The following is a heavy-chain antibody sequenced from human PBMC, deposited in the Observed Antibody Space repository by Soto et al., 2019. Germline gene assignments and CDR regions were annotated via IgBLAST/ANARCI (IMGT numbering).Heavy chain of an antibody. V-gene: IGHV1-69*13. CDR1: GGTFSSYS. Sequence: ASVKVSFKASGGTFSSYSISWVRQAPGQGLEWMGWIIPICGRANYAQKFQGRVTITADESTSTAYMELSRLRSEDTAVYYCARNELYSSRWYKDDYYYGMDVWGRGTTVTVSS. CDR3: ARNELYSSRWYKDDYYYGMDV. J-gene: IGHJ6*02. CDR2: IIPICGRA. D-gene: IGHD6-13*01.